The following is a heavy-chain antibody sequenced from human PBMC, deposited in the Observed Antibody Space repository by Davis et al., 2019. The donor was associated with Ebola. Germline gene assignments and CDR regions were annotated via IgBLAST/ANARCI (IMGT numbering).Heavy chain of an antibody. CDR1: GYTFTTYF. Sequence: ASVKVSCKASGYTFTTYFVHWVRQASGQGLEWMGIINPSGGSTTYAQKFQGRVTMTRDTSTSTVYMELSSLKSEDTGVYYCARTVTPYDFWSGIFDYWGQGTLVTVSS. CDR2: INPSGGST. J-gene: IGHJ4*02. D-gene: IGHD3-3*01. CDR3: ARTVTPYDFWSGIFDY. V-gene: IGHV1-46*03.